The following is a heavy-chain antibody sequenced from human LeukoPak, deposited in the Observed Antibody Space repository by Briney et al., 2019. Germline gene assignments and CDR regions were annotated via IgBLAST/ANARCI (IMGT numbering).Heavy chain of an antibody. CDR2: IYYSGST. Sequence: SETLSLTCTVSGGSISDHNWSWIRQPPGKGLEWIGYIYYSGSTNYNPSLKSRVTISVDTSKNQFSLKLSSVTAADTAVYYCARGIAYYDFWSGYYPKRFDYWGQGTLVTVSS. D-gene: IGHD3-3*01. CDR1: GGSISDHN. V-gene: IGHV4-59*11. CDR3: ARGIAYYDFWSGYYPKRFDY. J-gene: IGHJ4*02.